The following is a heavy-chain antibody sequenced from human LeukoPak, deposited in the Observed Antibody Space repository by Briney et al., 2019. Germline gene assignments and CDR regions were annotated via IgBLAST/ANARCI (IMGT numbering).Heavy chain of an antibody. Sequence: GESLKISCKGSGYSFTSYWIGWVRQMPGKGLEWMGIIYPGDSDTRYSPSFQGQVTISADKSISTAYLQWSSLKASDTAMYYCARHRGLRGDITFYMDVWGKGTTVTISS. CDR3: ARHRGLRGDITFYMDV. D-gene: IGHD3-10*01. CDR2: IYPGDSDT. CDR1: GYSFTSYW. J-gene: IGHJ6*03. V-gene: IGHV5-51*01.